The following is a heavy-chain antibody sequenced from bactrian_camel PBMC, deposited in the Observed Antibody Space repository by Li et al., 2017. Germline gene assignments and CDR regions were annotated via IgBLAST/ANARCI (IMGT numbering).Heavy chain of an antibody. Sequence: VQLVESGGGLVQPGGSLRLSCAASGFTFRNAGMSWVRQAPGKGLEWVSGINAGGDSTYYADSVKGRFTISRENGNNTAYLQINSLKPEDTATYYCAAATSPTCIEARRVTYWGQGTQVTVS. CDR2: INAGGDST. J-gene: IGHJ4*01. CDR3: AAATSPTCIEARRVTY. D-gene: IGHD7*01. CDR1: GFTFRNAG. V-gene: IGHV3S40*01.